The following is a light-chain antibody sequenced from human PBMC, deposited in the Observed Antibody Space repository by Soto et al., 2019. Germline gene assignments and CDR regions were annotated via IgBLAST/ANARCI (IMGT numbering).Light chain of an antibody. Sequence: EIVMTQSPATLSGSPGERATLSCRASQSVSSNLAWYQQKPGQSPRLLIYAASTRATGVPAWFSGSGSGAKFTLTISSLQSEDLAVYYCQQYNNWPRTFGQGTKVDIK. CDR2: AAS. CDR1: QSVSSN. V-gene: IGKV3-15*01. J-gene: IGKJ1*01. CDR3: QQYNNWPRT.